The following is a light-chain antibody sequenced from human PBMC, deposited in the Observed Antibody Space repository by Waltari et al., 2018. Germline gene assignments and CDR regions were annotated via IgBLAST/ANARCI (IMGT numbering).Light chain of an antibody. V-gene: IGKV4-1*01. CDR3: QQYYSTPPVT. Sequence: DIVMTQSPDSLAVSLGERATINCKSSQSVLYSSNNKNYLAWYQQKPGQPPKLLIYWASTRASGVPDRFRGSGSGTDFTLTISSLRAEDVAVYYCQQYYSTPPVTFGQGTRLEIK. CDR2: WAS. CDR1: QSVLYSSNNKNY. J-gene: IGKJ5*01.